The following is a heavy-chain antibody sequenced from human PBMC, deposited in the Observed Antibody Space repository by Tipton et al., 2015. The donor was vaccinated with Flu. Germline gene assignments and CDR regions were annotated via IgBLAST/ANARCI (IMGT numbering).Heavy chain of an antibody. D-gene: IGHD3-10*01. V-gene: IGHV4-34*01. Sequence: LRLSCAVYGGSFSSHYWSWIRQPPGKGLEWIGSIYYSGSTYYNPPLKSRVSISVDTSKNQFSLKLTSMTAADTAVYYCARGTPLWFGDLDYWGQGTLVTVSS. CDR3: ARGTPLWFGDLDY. CDR1: GGSFSSHY. CDR2: IYYSGST. J-gene: IGHJ4*02.